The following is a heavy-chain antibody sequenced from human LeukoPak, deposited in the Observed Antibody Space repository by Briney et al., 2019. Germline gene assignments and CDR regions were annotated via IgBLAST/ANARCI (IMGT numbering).Heavy chain of an antibody. V-gene: IGHV1-69*04. CDR1: GGTFSSYA. Sequence: GASVKVSCKASGGTFSSYAISWVRQAPGQGLEWMGRIIPILGIANYAQKFQGRVTITADKSTSTAYMELSSLRSEDTAVYYCARGHYCSGGSCYPSNWFDPWGQGTLVTVSS. D-gene: IGHD2-15*01. CDR3: ARGHYCSGGSCYPSNWFDP. J-gene: IGHJ5*02. CDR2: IIPILGIA.